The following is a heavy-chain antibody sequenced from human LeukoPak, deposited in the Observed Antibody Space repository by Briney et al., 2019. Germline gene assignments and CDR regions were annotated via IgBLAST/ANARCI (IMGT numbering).Heavy chain of an antibody. Sequence: SVKGRFAISRDNSKNMLYLQMSSLSAEDTAIYYCARIPYCYDNSGQTNPWYFFDSWGQGTLVTVSS. J-gene: IGHJ4*02. V-gene: IGHV3-23*01. CDR3: ARIPYCYDNSGQTNPWYFFDS. D-gene: IGHD3-22*01.